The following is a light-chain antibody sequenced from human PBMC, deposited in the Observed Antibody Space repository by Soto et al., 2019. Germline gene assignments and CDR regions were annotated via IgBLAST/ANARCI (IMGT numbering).Light chain of an antibody. J-gene: IGKJ2*01. V-gene: IGKV3-11*01. CDR3: QQRSNRPRT. CDR1: QSVSSS. Sequence: EIVLTQSPATLSLSPGERATLSCRASQSVSSSLGWYQQIPGQAPRLLIYDASNRATGIPARFSGSGSGTDFTLTISSLEPEDFAVYYCQQRSNRPRTFGQGTKLEIK. CDR2: DAS.